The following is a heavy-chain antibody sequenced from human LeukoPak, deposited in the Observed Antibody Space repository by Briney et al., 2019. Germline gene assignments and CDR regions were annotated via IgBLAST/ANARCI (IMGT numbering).Heavy chain of an antibody. CDR1: GFTFSDYT. CDR2: ISASGGST. Sequence: PGGSLRLSCAASGFTFSDYTMNWVRLAPGKGLEWVSAISASGGSTYYADSVKGRFTISRDNSKNTLFLQVNSLRAEDTAVYYCARAAYSSRDRGPFDIWGQGTMVTVSS. CDR3: ARAAYSSRDRGPFDI. J-gene: IGHJ3*02. V-gene: IGHV3-23*01. D-gene: IGHD6-13*01.